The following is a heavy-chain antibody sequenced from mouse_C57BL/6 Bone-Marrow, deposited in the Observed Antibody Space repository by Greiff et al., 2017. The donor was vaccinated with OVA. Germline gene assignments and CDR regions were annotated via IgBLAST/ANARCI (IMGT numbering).Heavy chain of an antibody. D-gene: IGHD2-1*01. CDR1: GFTFSDYG. CDR2: ISSGSSTI. Sequence: EVQGVESGGGLVKPGGSLNLSCAASGFTFSDYGMHWVRQAPEKGLEWVAYISSGSSTINYADTVKGRFTISRDNAKNTLFLQMTSLRSEDTAMYYCARPLYSGTYFDYWGQGTTLTVSS. J-gene: IGHJ2*01. CDR3: ARPLYSGTYFDY. V-gene: IGHV5-17*01.